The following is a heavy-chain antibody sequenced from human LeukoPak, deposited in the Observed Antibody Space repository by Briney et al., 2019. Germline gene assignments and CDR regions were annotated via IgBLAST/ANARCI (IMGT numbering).Heavy chain of an antibody. CDR2: INHSGST. Sequence: SETLSLTCAVYGGSFSVYDWSWIRQPPENGLEWIGEINHSGSTNYNPSLKSRVTISVDTSKDQFSLKLTSVTAADTAVYYCARGVSGYDYGTRVYCYYYTDVWGEGTTVTVSS. V-gene: IGHV4-34*01. J-gene: IGHJ6*03. D-gene: IGHD5-12*01. CDR1: GGSFSVYD. CDR3: ARGVSGYDYGTRVYCYYYTDV.